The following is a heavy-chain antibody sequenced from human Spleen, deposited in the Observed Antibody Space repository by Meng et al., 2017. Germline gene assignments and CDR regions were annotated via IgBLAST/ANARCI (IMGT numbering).Heavy chain of an antibody. D-gene: IGHD1-26*01. CDR2: IKQDGSDK. CDR1: GFTFSNYW. V-gene: IGHV3-7*01. J-gene: IGHJ5*02. Sequence: GESLKISCAASGFTFSNYWMSWVRQAPGKGLEWVANIKQDGSDKYYVDSVKGRFTISRDNAKNSLYLQMNSLRAEDTAVYYCARDKVVGDTRFDPWGQGTLVTVSS. CDR3: ARDKVVGDTRFDP.